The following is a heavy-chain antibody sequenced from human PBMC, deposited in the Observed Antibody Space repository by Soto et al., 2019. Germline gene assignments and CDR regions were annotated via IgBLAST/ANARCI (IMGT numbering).Heavy chain of an antibody. CDR1: GFTFSSYA. J-gene: IGHJ1*01. CDR3: ASPYYDSSALQH. D-gene: IGHD3-22*01. V-gene: IGHV3-30-3*01. CDR2: ISYDGGNK. Sequence: QVQLVESGGGVVQPGRSLRLSCAASGFTFSSYAMHWVRQAPGKGLEWVAVISYDGGNKYYADSVKGRFTISRDNSKNTLYLQMNSLRDEDTAVYYCASPYYDSSALQHWGQGTLVTVSS.